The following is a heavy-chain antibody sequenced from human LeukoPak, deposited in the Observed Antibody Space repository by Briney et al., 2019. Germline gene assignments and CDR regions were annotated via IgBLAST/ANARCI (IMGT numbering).Heavy chain of an antibody. CDR1: GFTFTSYG. CDR3: ARDFGQLYFFLDS. D-gene: IGHD3-10*01. CDR2: ITSNGGTT. J-gene: IGHJ4*02. Sequence: GGSLRLSCAASGFTFTSYGMHWVRQAPGKGLEFVSAITSNGGTTYYGHSVKGRFTISRDNSKNTLFLQMGSLRPDDMAVYYCARDFGQLYFFLDSWGQGTLVTVAS. V-gene: IGHV3-64*01.